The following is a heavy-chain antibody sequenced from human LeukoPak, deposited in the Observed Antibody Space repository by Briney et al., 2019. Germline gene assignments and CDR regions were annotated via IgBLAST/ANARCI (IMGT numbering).Heavy chain of an antibody. CDR1: GFTFDDYA. CDR3: ARDHTANYYYGMDV. CDR2: ISWNSGSI. D-gene: IGHD2-21*02. V-gene: IGHV3-9*01. Sequence: HPGGSLRLSCAASGFTFDDYAMHWVRQAPGKGLEWVSGISWNSGSIGYADSVKGRFTISRDNAKNSLYLQMNSLRAEDTAVYYCARDHTANYYYGMDVWGQGTTVTVSS. J-gene: IGHJ6*02.